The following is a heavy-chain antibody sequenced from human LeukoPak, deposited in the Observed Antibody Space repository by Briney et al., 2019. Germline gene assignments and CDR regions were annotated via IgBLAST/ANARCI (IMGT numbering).Heavy chain of an antibody. CDR2: ISSSSSTI. CDR3: ARDNGDP. CDR1: EFTFTTPA. Sequence: GGPRKFPVAPPEFTFTTPAKTWVRQAPGKGLEWVSYISSSSSTIYYADSVKGRFTISRDNAKNSLYLQMNSLRAEDTAVYYCARDNGDPWGQGTLVTVSS. V-gene: IGHV3-48*01. J-gene: IGHJ5*02. D-gene: IGHD4-17*01.